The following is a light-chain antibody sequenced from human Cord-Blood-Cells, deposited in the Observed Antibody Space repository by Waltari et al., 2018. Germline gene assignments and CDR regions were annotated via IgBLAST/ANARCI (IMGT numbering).Light chain of an antibody. V-gene: IGKV4-1*01. CDR1: QSVLYSSTNKNY. CDR3: QQYYSTPLT. CDR2: WAS. J-gene: IGKJ4*01. Sequence: DIVMTQPPDSLAVSLAERATINCKSSQSVLYSSTNKNYLAWYQQKPGQPPKLLIYWASTREAGVPDRFSGSGSGTDFTLTISSLQAEDVAVYYCQQYYSTPLTFGGGTKVEIK.